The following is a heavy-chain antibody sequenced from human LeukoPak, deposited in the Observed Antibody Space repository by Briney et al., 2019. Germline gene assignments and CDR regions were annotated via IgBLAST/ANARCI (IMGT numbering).Heavy chain of an antibody. Sequence: GGSVRLFCTASGFTFEDYAIHWVRHTPGKGPQWVSGISWNSYSKGYLDSVRGRFTVSRDNAKKAVYLQMNSLRAEDTAVYYCARDLRDGYYDSSGYAFDIWGQGTMVTVSS. CDR2: ISWNSYSK. D-gene: IGHD3-22*01. V-gene: IGHV3-9*01. J-gene: IGHJ3*02. CDR1: GFTFEDYA. CDR3: ARDLRDGYYDSSGYAFDI.